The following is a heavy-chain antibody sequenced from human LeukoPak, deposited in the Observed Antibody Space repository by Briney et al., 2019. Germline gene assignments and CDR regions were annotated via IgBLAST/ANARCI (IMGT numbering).Heavy chain of an antibody. Sequence: ASVKVSCKASGYTFTGYYMLWVRQAPGQGLEWMGWINPNSGGPIYAQKFQGRVTMTWDTSISTTYMELRGLRSDDTAVYYCARGGNSVFGVVDYWGQGTLVTVSS. D-gene: IGHD3-3*01. J-gene: IGHJ4*02. CDR1: GYTFTGYY. CDR3: ARGGNSVFGVVDY. V-gene: IGHV1-2*02. CDR2: INPNSGGP.